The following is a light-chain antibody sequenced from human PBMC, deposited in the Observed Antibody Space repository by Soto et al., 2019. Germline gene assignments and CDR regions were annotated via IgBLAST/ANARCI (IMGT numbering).Light chain of an antibody. CDR2: AAS. Sequence: DIQMTQSPSTLSASVGDRVTITCRASQSISSWLAWYQQKPGKAPELLIYAASTLQSGVPSRFSGSGSGTDFTLTISSLQPEDVATYYCQKYNSAPRTFGQGTKVDIK. CDR1: QSISSW. J-gene: IGKJ1*01. V-gene: IGKV1-5*01. CDR3: QKYNSAPRT.